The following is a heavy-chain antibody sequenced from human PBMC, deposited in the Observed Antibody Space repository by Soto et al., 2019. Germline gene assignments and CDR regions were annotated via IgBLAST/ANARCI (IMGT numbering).Heavy chain of an antibody. D-gene: IGHD6-19*01. J-gene: IGHJ4*02. Sequence: GGSLRLSCAASGFTFSSYAMHWVRQAPGKGLEWVAVISYDGSNKYYADSVKGRFTISRDNSKNTLYLQMNSLRAEDTAVYYCAREHSGSGWYELIYWGQGTLVTVSS. CDR1: GFTFSSYA. V-gene: IGHV3-30-3*01. CDR2: ISYDGSNK. CDR3: AREHSGSGWYELIY.